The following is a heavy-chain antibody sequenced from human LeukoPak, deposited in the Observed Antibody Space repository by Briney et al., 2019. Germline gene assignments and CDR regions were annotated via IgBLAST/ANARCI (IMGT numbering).Heavy chain of an antibody. CDR1: GFTFSSHS. J-gene: IGHJ4*02. V-gene: IGHV3-48*01. CDR3: ARGAYYYED. CDR2: ISSSSSTI. Sequence: GGSLRLSCAASGFTFSSHSMNWVRQAPGKGLEWVSYISSSSSTIYYADSVKGRFTISRDNAKNSLYLQMNSLRAEDTAVYYCARGAYYYEDWGQRTLVTVSS. D-gene: IGHD3-22*01.